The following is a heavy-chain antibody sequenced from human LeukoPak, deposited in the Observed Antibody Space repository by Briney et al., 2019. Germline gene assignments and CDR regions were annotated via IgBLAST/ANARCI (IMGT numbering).Heavy chain of an antibody. CDR1: GHSIRSTNW. J-gene: IGHJ3*02. Sequence: SETLSLTCVVSGHSIRSTNWWGWIRQPPGKGLEWIGYIYYSGSTYYNPSLKSRVTMSVDTSKNLFSLKLSSVTALDTAVYYCARRYCSNTSCYYPDAFDIWGRGTIVSVSS. D-gene: IGHD2-2*01. V-gene: IGHV4-28*01. CDR3: ARRYCSNTSCYYPDAFDI. CDR2: IYYSGST.